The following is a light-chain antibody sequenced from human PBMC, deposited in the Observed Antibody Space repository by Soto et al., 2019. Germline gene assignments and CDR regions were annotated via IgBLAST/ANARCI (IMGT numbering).Light chain of an antibody. CDR2: VGTGGIVG. CDR3: GADHGSGSNFVYLV. Sequence: QLVLTQPPSASASLGASVTLTCTLSSGYSNYKVDWYQQRPGKGPRFVMRVGTGGIVGSKGDGIPDRFSVLGSGLNRYLTIKNIQEEDESDYHGGADHGSGSNFVYLVFGGGTKQTVL. V-gene: IGLV9-49*01. CDR1: SGYSNYK. J-gene: IGLJ2*01.